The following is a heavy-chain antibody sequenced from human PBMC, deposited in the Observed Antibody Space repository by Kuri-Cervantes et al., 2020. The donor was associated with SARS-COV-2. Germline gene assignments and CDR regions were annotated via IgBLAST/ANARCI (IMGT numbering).Heavy chain of an antibody. D-gene: IGHD1-14*01. CDR1: GYTLTELS. CDR2: FDPEDGET. J-gene: IGHJ6*02. CDR3: ATPHPGEPDYYYGMDV. Sequence: ASVKVSCKVSGYTLTELSMHWVRQAPGKGLEWMGGFDPEDGETIYAQKFQGRVTMTEDTSTDTAYMELSSMRSEDTAVYYCATPHPGEPDYYYGMDVWGQGTTVTVSS. V-gene: IGHV1-24*01.